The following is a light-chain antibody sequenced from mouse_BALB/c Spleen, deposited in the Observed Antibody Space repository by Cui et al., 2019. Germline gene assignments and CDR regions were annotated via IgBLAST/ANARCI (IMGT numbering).Light chain of an antibody. V-gene: IGKV4-55*01. Sequence: QIVLTQSPAIMSVSPGEKVTMTCSANSSVSYMYWYQQKPGSSPRLLIYDTSNLASGVPGRFSGSGSGTSCSLTISRMEAEDAATYYCQQWSSYPLTFGAGTKLELK. J-gene: IGKJ5*01. CDR1: SSVSY. CDR3: QQWSSYPLT. CDR2: DTS.